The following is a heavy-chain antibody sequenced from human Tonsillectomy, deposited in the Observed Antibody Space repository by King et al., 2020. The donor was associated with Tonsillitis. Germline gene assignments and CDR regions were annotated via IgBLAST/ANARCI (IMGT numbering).Heavy chain of an antibody. CDR3: ARDQNYYDSSGYYRGGFDY. V-gene: IGHV4-59*01. CDR2: LFYSGST. J-gene: IGHJ4*02. CDR1: GGSISSYY. Sequence: QLQESGPGLVKPSETLSLTCTVSGGSISSYYWSWIRQPPGKGLEWIGYLFYSGSTNYNPSLESRVTISVDPSKNQFSLKLSSVTAADTAVYYCARDQNYYDSSGYYRGGFDYWGQGTLVTVSS. D-gene: IGHD3-22*01.